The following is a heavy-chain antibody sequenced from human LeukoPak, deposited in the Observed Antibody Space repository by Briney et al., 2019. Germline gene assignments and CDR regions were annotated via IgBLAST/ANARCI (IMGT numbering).Heavy chain of an antibody. D-gene: IGHD6-19*01. J-gene: IGHJ4*02. CDR3: ARASYSRAWALFDY. Sequence: GGSLRLSCAASGFTFSSYLMNWVRQAPGKGLVWVSSLSTDGSSTYYADSVKGRITISRDNAKNTLHLQMNSLRADDTAVYYCARASYSRAWALFDYWGQGTLVTVSS. V-gene: IGHV3-74*01. CDR1: GFTFSSYL. CDR2: LSTDGSST.